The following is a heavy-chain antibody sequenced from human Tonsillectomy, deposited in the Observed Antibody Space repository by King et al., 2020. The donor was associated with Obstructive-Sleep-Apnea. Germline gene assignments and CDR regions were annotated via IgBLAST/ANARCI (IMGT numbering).Heavy chain of an antibody. Sequence: VQLVQSGAEVKQPGASVNISCKASGYSFISYVIHWVRQAPGQRLEWMGWIDGGNGNTKSSQRFQGRVTLTRDTSASTAYLEISGLRSEDTALYYCARETCSGGSCYHFYGLDVWGQGTTVTVPS. CDR1: GYSFISYV. V-gene: IGHV1-3*01. CDR2: IDGGNGNT. J-gene: IGHJ6*02. CDR3: ARETCSGGSCYHFYGLDV. D-gene: IGHD2-15*01.